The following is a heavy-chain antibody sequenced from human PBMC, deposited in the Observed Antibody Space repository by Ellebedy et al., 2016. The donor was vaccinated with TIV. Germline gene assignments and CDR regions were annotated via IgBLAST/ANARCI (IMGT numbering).Heavy chain of an antibody. CDR3: AGGGSGSTFY. Sequence: GESLKISCAASGFTFSDYYMSWIRQAPGKGLEWLSYISGSSTYTHYADSVKGRFTISRDNAKNSLYLQMNSLRAEDTAVYYCAGGGSGSTFYWGQGTLVTVSS. CDR1: GFTFSDYY. D-gene: IGHD6-13*01. J-gene: IGHJ4*02. CDR2: ISGSSTYT. V-gene: IGHV3-11*06.